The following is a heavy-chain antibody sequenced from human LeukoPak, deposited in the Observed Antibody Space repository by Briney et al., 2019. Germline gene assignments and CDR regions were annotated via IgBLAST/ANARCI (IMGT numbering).Heavy chain of an antibody. V-gene: IGHV4-34*01. CDR2: INHSGST. CDR3: ARGYDSSGYYRLRYNWFDP. D-gene: IGHD3-22*01. CDR1: GGSFSGYY. J-gene: IGHJ5*02. Sequence: SETLSLTCAVYGGSFSGYYWSWIRQPPGKGLEWVGEINHSGSTNYNPSLKSRVTISVDTSKSQFSLKLSSVTAADTAVYYCARGYDSSGYYRLRYNWFDPWGRGTLVTVPS.